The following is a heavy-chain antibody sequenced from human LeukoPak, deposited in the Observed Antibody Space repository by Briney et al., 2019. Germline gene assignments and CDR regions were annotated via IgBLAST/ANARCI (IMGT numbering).Heavy chain of an antibody. D-gene: IGHD6-25*01. CDR1: GFTFSDYS. Sequence: GSLRLSCAASGFTFSDYSMTWVRQAPGKGLEWVSSITSSSRYIYYADSVKGRFSTSRDDARSSLYLQMNSLRVEDTAVYYCARERHTFDPWGQGTLVTVSS. CDR2: ITSSSRYI. J-gene: IGHJ5*02. CDR3: ARERHTFDP. V-gene: IGHV3-21*01.